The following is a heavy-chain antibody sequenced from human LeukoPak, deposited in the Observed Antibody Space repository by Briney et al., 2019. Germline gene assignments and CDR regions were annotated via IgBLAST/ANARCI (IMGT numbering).Heavy chain of an antibody. CDR3: ARESEYSGYGD. V-gene: IGHV4-59*02. D-gene: IGHD5-12*01. CDR1: GGSVSIYY. Sequence: SETLSLACTVAGGSVSIYYWSWIRPPPGKVLEWIGYIYYSGSTNYNPSLKSRVTISVDTSKNQFSLKLSSVTAADTAVYYCARESEYSGYGDWGQGTLVTVSS. CDR2: IYYSGST. J-gene: IGHJ4*02.